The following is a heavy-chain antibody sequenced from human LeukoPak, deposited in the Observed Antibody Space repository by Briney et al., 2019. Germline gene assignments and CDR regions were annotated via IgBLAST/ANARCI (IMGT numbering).Heavy chain of an antibody. Sequence: GESLKISCKGSGYSFTTYWIAWVRQTPGEGLEWMGIIYPGDSETRYSPSFQGQVTISADKSITTAYLQWGSLKASDTAMYYCTRSPRDGYHDAFDLWGQGTMVTVFS. V-gene: IGHV5-51*01. D-gene: IGHD5-24*01. CDR1: GYSFTTYW. CDR2: IYPGDSET. CDR3: TRSPRDGYHDAFDL. J-gene: IGHJ3*01.